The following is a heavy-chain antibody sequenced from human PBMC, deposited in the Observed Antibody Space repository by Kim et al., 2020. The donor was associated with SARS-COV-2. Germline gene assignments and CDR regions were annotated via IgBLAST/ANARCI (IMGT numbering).Heavy chain of an antibody. J-gene: IGHJ5*02. Sequence: SETLSLTCAVYGGSFSGYYWSWIRQPPGKGLEWIGEINHSGSTNYNPSLKSRVTISVDTSRNQFSLKLSSVTAADTAVYYCARVIKRCSGGSCYFERAFVWFDPWGQGTLVTVSS. CDR3: ARVIKRCSGGSCYFERAFVWFDP. D-gene: IGHD2-15*01. V-gene: IGHV4-34*01. CDR2: INHSGST. CDR1: GGSFSGYY.